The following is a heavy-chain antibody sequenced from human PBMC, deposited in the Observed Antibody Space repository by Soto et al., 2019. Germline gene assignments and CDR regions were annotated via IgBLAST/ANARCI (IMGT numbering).Heavy chain of an antibody. CDR2: ISGSSSYI. J-gene: IGHJ4*02. CDR3: ARIPGGSGWPIDY. Sequence: GGSLRLSCADSGFTFSSYNMNWVRQAPGKGLEWVSSISGSSSYIYYADSVKGRFTISRDNAQNSLFLQMNSLRAEDTGVYFCARIPGGSGWPIDYWGQGTLVTVSS. CDR1: GFTFSSYN. V-gene: IGHV3-21*01. D-gene: IGHD6-19*01.